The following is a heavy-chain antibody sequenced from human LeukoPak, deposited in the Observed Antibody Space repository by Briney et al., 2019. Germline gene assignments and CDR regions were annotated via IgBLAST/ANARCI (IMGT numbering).Heavy chain of an antibody. CDR3: ARSTLPTGYSSSWYPTYYYYYMDV. CDR2: IIPIFGTA. CDR1: GGTFSSYA. Sequence: ASVKVSCKASGGTFSSYAISWVRQAPGQGLEWMGGIIPIFGTANYAQKFQGRVTITTDESTSTAYMELSSLRSEDTAVYYCARSTLPTGYSSSWYPTYYYYYMDVWGKRTTVTVSS. V-gene: IGHV1-69*05. J-gene: IGHJ6*03. D-gene: IGHD6-13*01.